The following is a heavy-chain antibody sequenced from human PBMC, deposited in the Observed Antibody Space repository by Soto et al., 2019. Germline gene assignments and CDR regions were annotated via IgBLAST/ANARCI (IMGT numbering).Heavy chain of an antibody. CDR2: IYSGGST. CDR3: ARRTSIAEYYYGMDV. J-gene: IGHJ6*02. CDR1: GFTVSSNY. V-gene: IGHV3-53*01. D-gene: IGHD6-6*01. Sequence: EVQLVESGGGLIQPGGSLRLSCAASGFTVSSNYMSWVRRAPGKGLEWVSVIYSGGSTYYADSVKGRFTISRDNSKNTLYLQMNSLRAEDTAVYYCARRTSIAEYYYGMDVWGQGTTVTVSS.